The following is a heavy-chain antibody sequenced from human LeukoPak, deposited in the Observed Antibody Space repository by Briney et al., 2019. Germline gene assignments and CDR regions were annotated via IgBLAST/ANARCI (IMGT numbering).Heavy chain of an antibody. D-gene: IGHD3-22*01. Sequence: SETLSLTCTVSGYSISSGYYWGWIRQPPGKGLEWIGSIYHSGSTYYNPSLKSRVTISVDTSKNQFSLKLSSVTAADTAVYYCARERKYYYDSSGPRGDAFDIWGQGTMVTVSS. CDR1: GYSISSGYY. CDR3: ARERKYYYDSSGPRGDAFDI. J-gene: IGHJ3*02. V-gene: IGHV4-38-2*02. CDR2: IYHSGST.